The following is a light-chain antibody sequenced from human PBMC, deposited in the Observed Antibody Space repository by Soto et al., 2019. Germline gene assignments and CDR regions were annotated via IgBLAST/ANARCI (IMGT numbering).Light chain of an antibody. J-gene: IGKJ2*01. CDR3: QQYGRSPLMYT. V-gene: IGKV3-20*01. CDR2: GAS. CDR1: QSVNSNF. Sequence: EIVLTQSPGTLSLSPGERATLSCRASQSVNSNFLAWDQQKPGQAPRLLIYGASTRAAGVPDRFSGSGSGTDFTLTITRLEPEDFAMYYCQQYGRSPLMYTFGQGTKLGVK.